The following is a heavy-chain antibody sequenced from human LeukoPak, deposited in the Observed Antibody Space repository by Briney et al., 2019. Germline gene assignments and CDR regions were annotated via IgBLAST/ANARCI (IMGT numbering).Heavy chain of an antibody. CDR2: IKSKKDGGTT. D-gene: IGHD3-22*01. Sequence: PGGSLRLSCAASGFTFSNTWMSWVRQAPGKGLKWIARIKSKKDGGTTDYAAPVTGRFTISRDDSKNTLYLQMNSLKTEDTAMYYCATGAPSSGYLFDYWGQGTLVTVSS. CDR3: ATGAPSSGYLFDY. CDR1: GFTFSNTW. V-gene: IGHV3-15*01. J-gene: IGHJ4*02.